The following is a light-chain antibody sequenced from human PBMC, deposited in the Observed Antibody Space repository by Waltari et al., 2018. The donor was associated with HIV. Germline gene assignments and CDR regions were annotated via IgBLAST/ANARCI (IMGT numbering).Light chain of an antibody. CDR2: GAS. Sequence: DIQLTQSPSPLSASVGHTVAISCRASQSITYFLNWYQLKPGKAPALLISGASSLQSGVPSRFVGSGSGTDFTLTIKNLQPGDFATYFCQQSDSFPYTFGPGTKLDI. CDR3: QQSDSFPYT. V-gene: IGKV1-39*01. J-gene: IGKJ2*01. CDR1: QSITYF.